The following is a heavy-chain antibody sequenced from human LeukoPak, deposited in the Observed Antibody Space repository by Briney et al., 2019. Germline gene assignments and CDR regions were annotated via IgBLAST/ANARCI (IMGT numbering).Heavy chain of an antibody. Sequence: SETLSLTCNVSGGSISSSSYYWGWIRQPPGKGLEWIGSMYYSGSSYYNPSLKSQVTISVDTSKNQFSLKLSSVTAADTAVYYCARQYSGYLRNWFDPWGQGTLVTVSS. D-gene: IGHD5-12*01. CDR2: MYYSGSS. CDR3: ARQYSGYLRNWFDP. CDR1: GGSISSSSYY. J-gene: IGHJ5*02. V-gene: IGHV4-39*01.